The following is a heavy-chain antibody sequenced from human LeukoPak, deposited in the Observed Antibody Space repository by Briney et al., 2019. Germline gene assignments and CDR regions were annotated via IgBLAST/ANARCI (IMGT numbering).Heavy chain of an antibody. Sequence: SETLSLTCTVSGGSISSSSYNWGWIRQPPGKGLEWIGSIYYSGSTYYNPSLKSRVTISVDTSKNQFSLKLSSVTAADPAVYYCARGNYDYVWGSYRYLDYWGQGTLVTVSS. V-gene: IGHV4-39*07. J-gene: IGHJ4*02. CDR1: GGSISSSSYN. CDR3: ARGNYDYVWGSYRYLDY. D-gene: IGHD3-16*02. CDR2: IYYSGST.